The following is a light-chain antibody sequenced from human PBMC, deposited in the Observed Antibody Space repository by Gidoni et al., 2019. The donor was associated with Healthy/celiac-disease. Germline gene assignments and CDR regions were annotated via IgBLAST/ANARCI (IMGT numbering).Light chain of an antibody. Sequence: DIQMTQSPSSLYASVGDRVTITCRASQSISSYLNWYKQKPGKAPKLLIYAASSLQSGVPSRFSGSGSGTDFTLTISSLQPEDFATYYCQQSYSTLLTFGGGTKVEIK. J-gene: IGKJ4*01. CDR3: QQSYSTLLT. CDR2: AAS. V-gene: IGKV1-39*01. CDR1: QSISSY.